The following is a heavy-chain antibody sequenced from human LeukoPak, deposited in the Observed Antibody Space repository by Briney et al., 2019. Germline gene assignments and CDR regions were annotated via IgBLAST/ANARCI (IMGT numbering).Heavy chain of an antibody. D-gene: IGHD5-12*01. V-gene: IGHV1-2*02. CDR1: GYTFTGYY. CDR2: INPNSGGT. Sequence: GASVKVSCKASGYTFTGYYMHWVRQAPGQGLEWMGWINPNSGGTNYAQKFQGRVTMTRDTSISTAYMELSRLRSDDTAVYYCAREVPDPIVATIQGGMDVWGQGTTVTVSS. CDR3: AREVPDPIVATIQGGMDV. J-gene: IGHJ6*02.